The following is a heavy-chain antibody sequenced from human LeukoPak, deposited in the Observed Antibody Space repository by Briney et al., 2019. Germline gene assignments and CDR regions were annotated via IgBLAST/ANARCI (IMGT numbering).Heavy chain of an antibody. Sequence: PGGSLRLSCAASGFSFTSNWMNWVRQAPGKGLEWVANIKQDGSEKYYVDSVKGRFTISRDNAKNSLYLQMNSLRAEDTAVYYCARDYDILTGYPAFDYWGQGTLVTVSS. CDR2: IKQDGSEK. D-gene: IGHD3-9*01. CDR1: GFSFTSNW. J-gene: IGHJ4*02. V-gene: IGHV3-7*01. CDR3: ARDYDILTGYPAFDY.